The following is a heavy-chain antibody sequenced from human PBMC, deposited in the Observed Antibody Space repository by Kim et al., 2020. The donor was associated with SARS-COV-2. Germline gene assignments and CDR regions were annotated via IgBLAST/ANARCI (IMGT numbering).Heavy chain of an antibody. V-gene: IGHV6-1*01. CDR3: VRGVRNVGSNWL. J-gene: IGHJ5*01. CDR1: GDSVSSETSS. Sequence: SQTLSLTCAISGDSVSSETSSWNWIRQSPSRGLEWLGRTYYRSKWYNDYAVSVRSRISVASDTSLNQVSLQLCSVAPDDTAVYYCVRGVRNVGSNWL. CDR2: TYYRSKWYN. D-gene: IGHD1-26*01.